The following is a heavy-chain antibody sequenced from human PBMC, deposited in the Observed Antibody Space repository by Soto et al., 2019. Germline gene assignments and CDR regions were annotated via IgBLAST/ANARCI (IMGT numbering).Heavy chain of an antibody. CDR2: IYSGGYT. J-gene: IGHJ4*02. CDR3: GTPPGGGGY. Sequence: EVQLVESGGGLIQPGGSLRLSCAVSGFTVSNNYMSWVRQAPGKGLEGVSVIYSGGYTAYGDSVKGRFTISRDNSKNTLSPQMNSPRAPPPAFFFWGTPPGGGGYWGQGTLVTVSS. V-gene: IGHV3-53*01. CDR1: GFTVSNNY. D-gene: IGHD3-10*01.